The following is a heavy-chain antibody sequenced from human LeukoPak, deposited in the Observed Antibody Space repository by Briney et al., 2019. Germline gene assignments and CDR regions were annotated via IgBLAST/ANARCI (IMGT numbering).Heavy chain of an antibody. V-gene: IGHV4-31*03. CDR1: GGSISSGGYY. Sequence: SETLSLTCTVSGGSISSGGYYWSWIRQHPGKGLEWIGYIYYSGSTYYNPSLKSRVTISVDTSKNQFSLKLSSVTAAGTAVYYCARDLIDYSRRTWFAPWGQGTLVTVSS. CDR2: IYYSGST. D-gene: IGHD4-11*01. CDR3: ARDLIDYSRRTWFAP. J-gene: IGHJ5*02.